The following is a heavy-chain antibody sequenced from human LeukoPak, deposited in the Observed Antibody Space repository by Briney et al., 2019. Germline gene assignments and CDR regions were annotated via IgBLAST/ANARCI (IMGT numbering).Heavy chain of an antibody. J-gene: IGHJ6*03. CDR1: GGSISSSNW. CDR3: ARLTPTTLSLYYYYMDV. CDR2: VFHSGTT. V-gene: IGHV4-4*02. Sequence: PSETLSLTCAVSGGSISSSNWWSWVRQPPGKGLEWIGRVFHSGTTDYKTSLKGRVTISVDKSKNQFSLTLTSVTAADTAVYYCARLTPTTLSLYYYYMDVWGKGTTVTVSS. D-gene: IGHD2/OR15-2a*01.